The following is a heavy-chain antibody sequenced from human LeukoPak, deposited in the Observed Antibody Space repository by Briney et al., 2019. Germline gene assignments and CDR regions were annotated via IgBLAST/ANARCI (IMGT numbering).Heavy chain of an antibody. D-gene: IGHD1-14*01. CDR1: GGTFSSYT. V-gene: IGHV1-69*02. CDR2: IIPTLGIA. J-gene: IGHJ1*01. Sequence: SVKVSCKASGGTFSSYTISWVRQAPGQGLEWMGRIIPTLGIANYAQKFQGRVTITADKSTSTAYMELSSLRSEDTAVYYCARSGTLLYDRKYFQHWGQGTLVTVSS. CDR3: ARSGTLLYDRKYFQH.